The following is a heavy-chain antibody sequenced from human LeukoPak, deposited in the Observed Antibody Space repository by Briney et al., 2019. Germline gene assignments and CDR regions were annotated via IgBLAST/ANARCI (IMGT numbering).Heavy chain of an antibody. D-gene: IGHD1-26*01. CDR1: GFTFTSSA. V-gene: IGHV1-58*02. J-gene: IGHJ4*02. CDR2: IVVGSGNT. Sequence: SVKVSFKASGFTFTSSAMQWVRQARGQRLEWIGWIVVGSGNTNYAQKFQERVTITRDMSTSTAYMELSSLRSEDTAVHYCAAVIDSGSYYVADYWGQGTLVTVSS. CDR3: AAVIDSGSYYVADY.